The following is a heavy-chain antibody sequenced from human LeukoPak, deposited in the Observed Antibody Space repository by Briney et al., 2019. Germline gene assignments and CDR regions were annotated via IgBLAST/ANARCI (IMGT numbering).Heavy chain of an antibody. Sequence: SVKVSCKASGGTFSSYAISWVRQAPGQGLEWMGGIIPILGTANYAQKFQGRVTITADESTSTAYMELSSLRSEDTAVYYCARAPQDIVVVPAPFAEYFQHWGQAPWSPSPQ. CDR3: ARAPQDIVVVPAPFAEYFQH. D-gene: IGHD2-2*01. V-gene: IGHV1-69*01. J-gene: IGHJ1*01. CDR1: GGTFSSYA. CDR2: IIPILGTA.